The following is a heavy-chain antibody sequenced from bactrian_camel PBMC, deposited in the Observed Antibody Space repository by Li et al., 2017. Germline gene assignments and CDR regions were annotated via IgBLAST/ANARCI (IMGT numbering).Heavy chain of an antibody. D-gene: IGHD4*01. CDR1: GFTFSSYD. J-gene: IGHJ4*01. Sequence: VQLVESGGGLVQPGGSLRLSCAASGFTFSSYDMSWVRQAPGKGLEWVSAVNNDGGSAYYADSVKGRFTISRDNAKNAVYLQMNSLKPEDTAVHYCVRDALWLARYYSTNDWAYWGQGTQVTVS. CDR2: VNNDGGSA. CDR3: VRDALWLARYYSTNDWAY. V-gene: IGHV3S40*01.